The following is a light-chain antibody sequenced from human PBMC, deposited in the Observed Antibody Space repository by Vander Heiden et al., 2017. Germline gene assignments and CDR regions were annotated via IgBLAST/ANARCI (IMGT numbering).Light chain of an antibody. CDR2: EVS. V-gene: IGLV2-23*02. Sequence: QSALTQPASVSGSPVQSITISATGTSSDVGSYNLVSWYQHHPGKAPKLMIYEVSKRPSGVSNRFSGSKSGNTASLTISGLQAEDEADYYCCSYAGSSTYWVFGGGTKLTVL. CDR1: SSDVGSYNL. CDR3: CSYAGSSTYWV. J-gene: IGLJ3*02.